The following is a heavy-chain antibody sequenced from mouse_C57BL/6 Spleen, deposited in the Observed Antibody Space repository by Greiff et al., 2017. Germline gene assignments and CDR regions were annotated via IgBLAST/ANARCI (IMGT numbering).Heavy chain of an antibody. V-gene: IGHV1-82*01. CDR2: IYPGDGDT. D-gene: IGHD4-1*01. J-gene: IGHJ2*01. CDR1: GYAFSSSW. Sequence: VKLQESGPELVKPGASVKISCKASGYAFSSSWMNWVKQRPGKGLEWIGRIYPGDGDTNYNGKFKGKATLTADKSSSTAYMQLSSLTSEDSAVYFCARGELGRDYWGQGTTLTVSS. CDR3: ARGELGRDY.